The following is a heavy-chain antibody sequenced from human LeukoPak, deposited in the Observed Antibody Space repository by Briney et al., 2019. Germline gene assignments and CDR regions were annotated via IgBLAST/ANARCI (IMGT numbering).Heavy chain of an antibody. Sequence: ASVKVSCKASGYTFTSYYMHWVRQAPGQGLEWMGWINPNSGGTNYAQKFQGRVTMTRDTSISTAYMELSRLRSDDTVVYYCARSGYSSGWPFDYWAREPWSPSP. CDR1: GYTFTSYY. CDR3: ARSGYSSGWPFDY. V-gene: IGHV1-2*02. J-gene: IGHJ4*02. D-gene: IGHD6-19*01. CDR2: INPNSGGT.